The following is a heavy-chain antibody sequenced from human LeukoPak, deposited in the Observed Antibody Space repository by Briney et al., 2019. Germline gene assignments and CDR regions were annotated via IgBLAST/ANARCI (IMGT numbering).Heavy chain of an antibody. J-gene: IGHJ4*02. CDR2: IIPIFGAA. CDR3: ARDPDSDVVVVAATRRGFD. CDR1: GGTFSSYA. V-gene: IGHV1-69*13. Sequence: SVKVSCKASGGTFSSYAISWVRQAPGQGLEWMGGIIPIFGAANYAQKFQGRVTITADESTSTAYMELSSLRSEDTAVYYCARDPDSDVVVVAATRRGFDWGQGTLVTVSS. D-gene: IGHD2-15*01.